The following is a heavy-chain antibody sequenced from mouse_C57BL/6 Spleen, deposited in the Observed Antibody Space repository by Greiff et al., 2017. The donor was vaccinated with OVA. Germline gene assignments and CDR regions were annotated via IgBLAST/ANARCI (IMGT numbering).Heavy chain of an antibody. Sequence: QVQLQQPGAELVMPGASVKLSCKASGYTFTSYWMHWVKQRPGQGLEWIGEIDPSDSYTNYNQKFKGKSTLTVDKSSSTAYMQLSSLTSEDSAVYYCARRGGSSYDYFDYCGQGTTLTVSS. D-gene: IGHD1-1*01. CDR3: ARRGGSSYDYFDY. CDR1: GYTFTSYW. CDR2: IDPSDSYT. V-gene: IGHV1-69*01. J-gene: IGHJ2*01.